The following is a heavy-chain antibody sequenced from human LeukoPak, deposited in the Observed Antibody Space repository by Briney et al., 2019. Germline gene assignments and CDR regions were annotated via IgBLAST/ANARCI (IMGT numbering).Heavy chain of an antibody. D-gene: IGHD3-16*01. CDR3: ARDGDYTGMDV. CDR1: GCSISSYY. J-gene: IGHJ6*02. Sequence: PSETLSLTCTVSGCSISSYYWSWIRQPPGKGLEWIGYIYYSGSTNYNPSLKSRVTISVDTSKNQFSLKLSSVTAADTAVYYCARDGDYTGMDVWGQGTTVTVSS. CDR2: IYYSGST. V-gene: IGHV4-59*01.